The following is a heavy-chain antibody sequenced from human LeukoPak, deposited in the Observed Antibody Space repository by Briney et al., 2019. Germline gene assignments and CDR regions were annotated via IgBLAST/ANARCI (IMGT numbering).Heavy chain of an antibody. CDR1: GFTFSSYE. D-gene: IGHD5-18*01. CDR2: ISSSGSTI. J-gene: IGHJ6*03. Sequence: RGGSLRLSCAASGFTFSSYEMNWVRQAPGKGLEWVSYISSSGSTIYYADSVKGRFTISRDNAKNSLYLQMNSLRAEDTAVYYCAREAMVTYYYYYMDVWGKGTTVTVSS. V-gene: IGHV3-48*03. CDR3: AREAMVTYYYYYMDV.